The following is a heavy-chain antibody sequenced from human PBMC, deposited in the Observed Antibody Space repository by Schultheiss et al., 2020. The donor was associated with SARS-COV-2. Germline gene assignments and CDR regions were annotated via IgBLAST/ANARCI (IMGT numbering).Heavy chain of an antibody. D-gene: IGHD6-13*01. J-gene: IGHJ4*02. Sequence: GGSLRLSCAASGFTFSDYYMSWIRQAPGKGLEWVSYISSSGSTIYYADSVKGRFTISRDNAKNSLYLQMNSLRAEDTAVYYCASIRARYSPPVYWGQGTLVTVSS. CDR1: GFTFSDYY. CDR2: ISSSGSTI. V-gene: IGHV3-11*01. CDR3: ASIRARYSPPVY.